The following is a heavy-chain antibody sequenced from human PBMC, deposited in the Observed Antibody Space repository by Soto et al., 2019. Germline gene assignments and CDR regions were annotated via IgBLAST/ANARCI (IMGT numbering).Heavy chain of an antibody. V-gene: IGHV3-23*01. CDR3: AKDRRFLEWLLFDYFDY. D-gene: IGHD3-3*01. Sequence: PGGSLRLSCAASGFTFSSYAMSWVRQAPGKGPEWVSAISGSGGSTYYADSVKGRFTISRDNSKDTLYLQMNSLRAEDTAVYYCAKDRRFLEWLLFDYFDYWGQGTLVTVSS. CDR2: ISGSGGST. CDR1: GFTFSSYA. J-gene: IGHJ4*02.